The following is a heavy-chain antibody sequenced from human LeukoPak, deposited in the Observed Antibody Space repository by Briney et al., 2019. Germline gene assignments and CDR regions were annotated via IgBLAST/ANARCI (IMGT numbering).Heavy chain of an antibody. D-gene: IGHD3-22*01. CDR3: ARHRDYYDT. CDR2: IYSSGSA. J-gene: IGHJ4*01. Sequence: SETLSLTCTVSGASINNNFWTWIRQPPGKGLEWIGYIYSSGSAKYNPSLKSRVIISGDTTKNQISLNLTSVTAADTAVYFCARHRDYYDTWGHGTLVTVSS. CDR1: GASINNNF. V-gene: IGHV4-59*08.